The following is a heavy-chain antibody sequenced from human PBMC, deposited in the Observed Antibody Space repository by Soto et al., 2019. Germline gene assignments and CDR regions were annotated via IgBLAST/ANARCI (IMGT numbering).Heavy chain of an antibody. V-gene: IGHV4-31*03. Sequence: PSETLSLTCTVSGGSISSGGYYWSWIRQHPGKGLEWIGYIYYSGSTYYNPSLKSRVTISVDTSKNQFSLKLSSVAAADTAVYYCARTDQEYSSSGLFDYWGQGTLVTVSS. J-gene: IGHJ4*02. CDR3: ARTDQEYSSSGLFDY. CDR1: GGSISSGGYY. CDR2: IYYSGST. D-gene: IGHD6-6*01.